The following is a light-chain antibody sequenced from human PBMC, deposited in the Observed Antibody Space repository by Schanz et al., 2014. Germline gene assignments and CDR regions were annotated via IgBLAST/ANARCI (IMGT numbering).Light chain of an antibody. Sequence: QSVLIQPASVSGSPGQSITISCTGTSSDIGGYNYVSWYQQHPGKAPKLIIYDVSNRPSGVSNRFSGSKSGNTASLTISGLQAEDEADYYCSAYTSSSTLVFGGGTKLTVL. J-gene: IGLJ2*01. CDR1: SSDIGGYNY. CDR2: DVS. CDR3: SAYTSSSTLV. V-gene: IGLV2-14*01.